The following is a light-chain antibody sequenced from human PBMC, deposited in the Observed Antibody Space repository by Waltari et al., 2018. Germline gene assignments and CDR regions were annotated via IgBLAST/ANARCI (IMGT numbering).Light chain of an antibody. Sequence: QLVLTQSPSASASLGASVKLTCTLSSGHSSYAITWHQQQPEKGPRYLMKLNCDGSHSKGDGIPDRFSGSSSGAERSLTISNLQSEDEADYYCQSWGTGIPWVFGGGTKLTVL. J-gene: IGLJ3*02. CDR1: SGHSSYA. CDR2: LNCDGSH. V-gene: IGLV4-69*01. CDR3: QSWGTGIPWV.